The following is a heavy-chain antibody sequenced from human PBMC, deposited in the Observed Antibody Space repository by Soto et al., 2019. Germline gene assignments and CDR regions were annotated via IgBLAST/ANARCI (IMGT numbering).Heavy chain of an antibody. CDR1: GFTFSTYV. CDR3: SKGPVAGLGY. D-gene: IGHD6-19*01. J-gene: IGHJ4*02. V-gene: IGHV3-23*01. CDR2: ISGGGITT. Sequence: GWSLRLSCAASGFTFSTYVMHWVRQAPGKGLEWVSAISGGGITTHYADSVKGRFTISRDNSNKTLYLQMNSLRVEDTAVYYCSKGPVAGLGYWGQGTLVTVSA.